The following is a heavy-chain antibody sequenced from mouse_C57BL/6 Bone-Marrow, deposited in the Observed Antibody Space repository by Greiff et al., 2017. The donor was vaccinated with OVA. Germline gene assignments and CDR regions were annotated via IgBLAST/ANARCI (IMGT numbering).Heavy chain of an antibody. CDR2: ISYDGSN. D-gene: IGHD1-1*01. J-gene: IGHJ3*01. V-gene: IGHV3-6*01. CDR1: GYSITSGYS. CDR3: ARDPYYYGSSWGFAY. Sequence: EVQLQQSGPGLVKPSQSLSLTCSVTGYSITSGYSWNWIRQFPGNTLEWMGYISYDGSNNYNPSLKNRISITRDTSKNQFFLKLNSVTTEDTATYYCARDPYYYGSSWGFAYWGQGTLVTVSA.